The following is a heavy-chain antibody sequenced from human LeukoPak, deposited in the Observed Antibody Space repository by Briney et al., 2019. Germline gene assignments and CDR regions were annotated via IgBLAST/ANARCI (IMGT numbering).Heavy chain of an antibody. V-gene: IGHV3-53*01. Sequence: GGSLRLSCAASGFTVSSNYMSWVRQAPGKGLEWVSVIYSGGSTYYADSVKGRFTISRDNSKNTLYLQMNSLRAEDTAVYYCARGDYGDYGTVELDYWGQGTLVTISS. CDR2: IYSGGST. CDR3: ARGDYGDYGTVELDY. J-gene: IGHJ4*02. D-gene: IGHD4-17*01. CDR1: GFTVSSNY.